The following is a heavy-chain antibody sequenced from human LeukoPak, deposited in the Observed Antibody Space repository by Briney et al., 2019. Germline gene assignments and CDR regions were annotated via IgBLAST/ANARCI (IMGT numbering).Heavy chain of an antibody. J-gene: IGHJ4*02. CDR1: GFTFSSYE. CDR3: ARDNYDTGGYYFD. Sequence: GGSLRLSCAASGFTFSSYEMNWVRQAPGKGLDWVSYISSGGDTTYYADSVKGRFTISRDNAKNSLYLQMNSLRAEDTAVCYCARDNYDTGGYYFDWGQGTLVTVSS. V-gene: IGHV3-48*03. D-gene: IGHD3-22*01. CDR2: ISSGGDTT.